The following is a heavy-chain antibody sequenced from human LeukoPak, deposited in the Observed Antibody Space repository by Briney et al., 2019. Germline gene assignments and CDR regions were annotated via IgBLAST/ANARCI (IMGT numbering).Heavy chain of an antibody. CDR3: ARDRDRSSWFVDY. V-gene: IGHV1-46*01. D-gene: IGHD6-13*01. CDR1: GYTFTSYY. CDR2: INPSGGST. Sequence: ASVKVSCKSSGYTFTSYYAHWVRQAPGQGLEWMGIINPSGGSTRSAQRLQGRVTLTRDTSTSTVYMELSSLRSEDTDVYYCARDRDRSSWFVDYWDQGTPVTVSS. J-gene: IGHJ4*02.